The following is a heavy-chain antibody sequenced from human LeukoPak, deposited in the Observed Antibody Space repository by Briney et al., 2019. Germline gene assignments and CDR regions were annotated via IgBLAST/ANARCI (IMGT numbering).Heavy chain of an antibody. V-gene: IGHV4-30-2*01. J-gene: IGHJ5*02. Sequence: PSETLSLTCTVSGGSISSGGYYWSWIRQPPGKGLEWIGYIYHSGSTYYNPSLKSRVTISVDRSKNQFSLKLSSVTAADTAVYYCARDPSARDWNANWFDPWGQGTLVTVSS. CDR2: IYHSGST. CDR3: ARDPSARDWNANWFDP. CDR1: GGSISSGGYY. D-gene: IGHD1-1*01.